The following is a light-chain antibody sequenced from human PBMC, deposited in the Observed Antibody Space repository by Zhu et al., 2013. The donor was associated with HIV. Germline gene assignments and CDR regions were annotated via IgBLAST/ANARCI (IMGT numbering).Light chain of an antibody. CDR2: GAS. CDR3: QQYHDRPPWT. J-gene: IGKJ1*01. CDR1: QSVSSSY. V-gene: IGKV3-20*01. Sequence: EIVLTQSPGTLSLSPGERATLSCRASQSVSSSYLAWYQQKPGQAPRLLIYGASSRATGIPDRFSGSGSGTDFTLTISSLQSEDFAVYYCQQYHDRPPWTFGQGTKVEIK.